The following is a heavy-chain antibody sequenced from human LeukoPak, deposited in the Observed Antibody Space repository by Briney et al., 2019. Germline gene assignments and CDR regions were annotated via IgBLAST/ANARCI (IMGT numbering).Heavy chain of an antibody. J-gene: IGHJ4*02. V-gene: IGHV3-30*02. Sequence: PGGSLRLSCAASGFTFSSYGMHWVRQAPGKGLEWVAFIRYDGSNKYYADSVKGRFTISRDNSKNTLYLQMNSLRAEGTAVYYCAKVARYSYGLDYWGQGTLVTVSS. D-gene: IGHD5-18*01. CDR3: AKVARYSYGLDY. CDR2: IRYDGSNK. CDR1: GFTFSSYG.